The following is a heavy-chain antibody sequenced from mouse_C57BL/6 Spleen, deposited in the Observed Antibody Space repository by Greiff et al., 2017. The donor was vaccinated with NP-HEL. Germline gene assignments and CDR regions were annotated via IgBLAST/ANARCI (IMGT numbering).Heavy chain of an antibody. J-gene: IGHJ1*03. V-gene: IGHV5-16*01. CDR2: INYDGSST. D-gene: IGHD1-1*01. CDR1: GFTFSDYY. Sequence: EVQLVESEGGLVQPGSSMKLSCTASGFTFSDYYMAWVRQVPEKGLEWVANINYDGSSTYYLDSLKSRFIISRDNAKNILYLQMSSLKSEDTATYYCSRPSYYYGSSYWYFDVWGTGTTVTVSS. CDR3: SRPSYYYGSSYWYFDV.